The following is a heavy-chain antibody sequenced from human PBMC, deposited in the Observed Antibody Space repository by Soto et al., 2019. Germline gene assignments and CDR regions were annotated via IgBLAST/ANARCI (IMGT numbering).Heavy chain of an antibody. V-gene: IGHV4-34*01. CDR2: LNASGNT. J-gene: IGHJ4*02. Sequence: QVQLQQWGAGLLKPSETLSLTCAVYGGSFSGYYWNWIRQPPGKGLEWIGELNASGNTNYNPSLKSRATMSVDSSKHQFSLRLSSVTAADTAVYYCARGGYYYDSSVPEDYWGQGTLVTVSS. CDR3: ARGGYYYDSSVPEDY. D-gene: IGHD3-22*01. CDR1: GGSFSGYY.